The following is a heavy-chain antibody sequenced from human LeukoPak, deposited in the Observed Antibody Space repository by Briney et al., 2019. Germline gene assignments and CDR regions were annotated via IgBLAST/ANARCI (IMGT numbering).Heavy chain of an antibody. CDR2: IYYGGST. J-gene: IGHJ5*02. Sequence: SETLSLTCAVSGGSISSYYWSWIRQPPGKGLEWIGYIYYGGSTNYNPSLKSRLSISLDTSKNQFSLKLSSVTAADTAVYYCARRPGGLQDWLDPWGQGTLVTVSS. D-gene: IGHD2-15*01. CDR1: GGSISSYY. V-gene: IGHV4-59*08. CDR3: ARRPGGLQDWLDP.